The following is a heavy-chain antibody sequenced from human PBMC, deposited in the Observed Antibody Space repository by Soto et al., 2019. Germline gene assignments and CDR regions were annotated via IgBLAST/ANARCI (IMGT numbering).Heavy chain of an antibody. CDR1: GGSISSGGYY. D-gene: IGHD6-6*01. CDR3: ARDRAIAARNDAFDI. J-gene: IGHJ3*02. Sequence: SETLSLTCPVSGGSISSGGYYWSWIRQHPGKGLEWIGYIYYSGSTYYNPSLKSRVTISVDTSKNQFSLKLSSVTAADTAVYYCARDRAIAARNDAFDIWGQGTMVTVSS. CDR2: IYYSGST. V-gene: IGHV4-31*03.